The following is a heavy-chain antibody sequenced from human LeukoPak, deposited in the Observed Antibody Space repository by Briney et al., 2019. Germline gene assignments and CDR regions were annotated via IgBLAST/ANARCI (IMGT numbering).Heavy chain of an antibody. D-gene: IGHD5-18*01. CDR1: GGSFSGYY. CDR2: INHSGST. V-gene: IGHV4-34*01. Sequence: PSETLSLTCAVYGGSFSGYYWSWIRQPPGKGLEWIGEINHSGSTNYNPSLKSRVTISVDTSKNQFSLKLSSVTAADTAVYYCARGGYSYGFSYDYWGQGTLVTVPS. CDR3: ARGGYSYGFSYDY. J-gene: IGHJ4*02.